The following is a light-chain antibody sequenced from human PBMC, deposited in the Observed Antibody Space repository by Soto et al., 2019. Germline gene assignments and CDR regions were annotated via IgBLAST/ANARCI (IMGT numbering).Light chain of an antibody. Sequence: DIQMTQSPSTLSASVGDRVTITCRASQSISNWLAWYQQKPGKAPKLLIYKASGLESGVPSRFSGSGSGTDFTLTISSLQPDDFATYFCQQYESHSPITFGGGTKVDIK. V-gene: IGKV1-5*03. CDR3: QQYESHSPIT. CDR1: QSISNW. J-gene: IGKJ4*01. CDR2: KAS.